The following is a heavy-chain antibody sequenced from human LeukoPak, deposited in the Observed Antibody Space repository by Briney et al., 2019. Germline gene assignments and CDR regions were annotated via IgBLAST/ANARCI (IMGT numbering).Heavy chain of an antibody. D-gene: IGHD3-3*01. V-gene: IGHV1-69*01. CDR3: ARAYTIFGVVTYYYYGMDV. CDR1: GGTFISYA. J-gene: IGHJ6*02. Sequence: ASVKVSCKASGGTFISYAISWVRQAPGQGLEWMGGIIPIFGTANYAQKFQGRVTITADESTSTAYMELSSLRSEDTAVYYCARAYTIFGVVTYYYYGMDVWGQGTTVTVSS. CDR2: IIPIFGTA.